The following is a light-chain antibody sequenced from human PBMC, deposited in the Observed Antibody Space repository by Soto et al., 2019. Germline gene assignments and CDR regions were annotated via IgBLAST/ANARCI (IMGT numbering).Light chain of an antibody. CDR3: SSYTSSSTHV. CDR1: SSDVGAYTF. V-gene: IGLV2-14*03. CDR2: DVS. J-gene: IGLJ1*01. Sequence: QSVLTQPASVSGSPGQSITISCTGTSSDVGAYTFVSWYQQHPDKVPKLMIFDVSRRPSGVSDRFSGSKSGNTASLTISGLPPEDEADYYCSSYTSSSTHVFGSGTKVTVL.